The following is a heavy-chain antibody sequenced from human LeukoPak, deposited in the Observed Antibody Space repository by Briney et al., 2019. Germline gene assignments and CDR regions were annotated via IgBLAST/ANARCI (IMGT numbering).Heavy chain of an antibody. CDR2: IYYSGST. J-gene: IGHJ6*03. D-gene: IGHD3-22*01. Sequence: SQTLSLTCTVSGGSISSDSYYWSWIRQPPGKGLEWIGYIYYSGSTYYNPSLKSRVTISVDTSKNQFSLKLTSVTAADTAVYCCARDSSGSITKGYLYYYMDVWGKGTTVTVSS. CDR1: GGSISSDSYY. V-gene: IGHV4-30-4*08. CDR3: ARDSSGSITKGYLYYYMDV.